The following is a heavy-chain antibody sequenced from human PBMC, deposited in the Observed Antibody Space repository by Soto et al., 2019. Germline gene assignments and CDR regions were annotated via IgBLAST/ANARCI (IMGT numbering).Heavy chain of an antibody. CDR3: ARGLFGQQWLVGFDT. D-gene: IGHD6-19*01. CDR1: GGSFSNYI. J-gene: IGHJ4*02. Sequence: SVKVCCKASGGSFSNYIFAWVRQAPGQGLEWMGGTIPMFATAQYAQKLQGRVTITADESTSTVYMDLTSLTSDDTAVYYCARGLFGQQWLVGFDTWGQGTLVTVSS. CDR2: TIPMFATA. V-gene: IGHV1-69*13.